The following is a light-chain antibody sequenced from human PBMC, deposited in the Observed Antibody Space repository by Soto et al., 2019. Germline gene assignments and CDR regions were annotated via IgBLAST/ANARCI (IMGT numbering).Light chain of an antibody. CDR1: QSVSSSY. CDR2: GAS. V-gene: IGKV3-20*01. CDR3: QQYGSSRIT. J-gene: IGKJ5*01. Sequence: EIVLTQSPGTLSLSPGERATLSCRASQSVSSSYLAWYQQKPGQAPRLLIYGASSRATGIPCRFSGSGSGTDFTLTISRLEPEDFAVYYCQQYGSSRITFGQGTRLEIK.